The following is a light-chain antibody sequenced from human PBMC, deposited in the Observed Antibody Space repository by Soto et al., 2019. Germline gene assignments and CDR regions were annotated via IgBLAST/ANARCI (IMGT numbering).Light chain of an antibody. V-gene: IGLV1-47*01. CDR3: AAWDDSLSGRV. CDR2: RNN. CDR1: SSKIGSNY. Sequence: QSVLTQPPSASGTPGQRVTISCSGSSSKIGSNYVYWYQQLPGTAPKLLIYRNNQRPSGVPDRFSGSKSGTSASLAISGLRSEDEADYYCAAWDDSLSGRVFGGGTQLTVL. J-gene: IGLJ3*02.